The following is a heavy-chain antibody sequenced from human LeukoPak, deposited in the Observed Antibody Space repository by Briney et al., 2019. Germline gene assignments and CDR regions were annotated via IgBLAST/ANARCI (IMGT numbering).Heavy chain of an antibody. CDR2: INPNTGAT. V-gene: IGHV1-2*02. D-gene: IGHD6-19*01. CDR3: ARGEVDTSGWDCFHF. CDR1: GYTSTAFH. J-gene: IGHJ4*02. Sequence: GASVKVSCKASGYTSTAFHMHWVRRAPGQGLEWMGWINPNTGATNYPQKFQGRVTMTTDTSISTAYMELSSLRSDDTAFYYCARGEVDTSGWDCFHFWGQGALVTVSS.